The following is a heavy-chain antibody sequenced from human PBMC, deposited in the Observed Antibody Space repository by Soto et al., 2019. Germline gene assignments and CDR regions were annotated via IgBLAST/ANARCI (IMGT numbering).Heavy chain of an antibody. Sequence: QVQLVQSGAEVRKPGSSVKVSCKASGGTFSSYAIGWVRQAPGQGLEWMGGIIPIFGTANYAQKFQGRVTITADESTSTAYMELSSLRSEDTAVYYCARMFEGNYYDSSGYYADWGQGTLVTVSS. CDR3: ARMFEGNYYDSSGYYAD. V-gene: IGHV1-69*01. J-gene: IGHJ4*02. D-gene: IGHD3-22*01. CDR2: IIPIFGTA. CDR1: GGTFSSYA.